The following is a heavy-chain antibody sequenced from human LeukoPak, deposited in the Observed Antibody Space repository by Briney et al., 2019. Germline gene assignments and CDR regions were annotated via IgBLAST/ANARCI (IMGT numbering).Heavy chain of an antibody. Sequence: SETLSLTCGVSGASLSTNNWWRWVRQPPGKRLEWIGQISQGRTNYNPSLRSRATISVDKPNNQFSLNLKFETAADTAVYYCARDGGGIDYWGQGLLVTVSS. CDR2: ISQGRT. J-gene: IGHJ4*02. D-gene: IGHD1-1*01. CDR3: ARDGGGIDY. V-gene: IGHV4-4*02. CDR1: GASLSTNNW.